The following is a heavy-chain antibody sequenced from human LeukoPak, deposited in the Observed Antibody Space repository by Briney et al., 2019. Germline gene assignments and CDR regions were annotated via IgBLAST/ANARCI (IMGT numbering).Heavy chain of an antibody. CDR3: ARGGTVVLPAAMPNY. D-gene: IGHD2-2*01. CDR1: GYTFTGYY. CDR2: INPNSGGT. Sequence: ASVKVSCKASGYTFTGYYMHWVRQAPGQGLEWMGWINPNSGGTNYAQKFQGRVTMTRDTSISTAYMELSRLSSDDTAVYYCARGGTVVLPAAMPNYWGQGTLVTVSS. V-gene: IGHV1-2*02. J-gene: IGHJ4*02.